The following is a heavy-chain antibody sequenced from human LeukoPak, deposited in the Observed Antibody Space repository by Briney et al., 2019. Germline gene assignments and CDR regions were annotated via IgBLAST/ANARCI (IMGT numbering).Heavy chain of an antibody. CDR1: GFPFSSYV. CDR3: AREARGSQLHDFWSGYSETWCDY. Sequence: PGGSLRLSCEASGFPFSSYVMSWVRQAPGKGLEWIAYINHNAEMIFYPDFVKGRFTISRDNAKNSLYLQMNSLRADDTAVYYCAREARGSQLHDFWSGYSETWCDYWGQGTLVTVSS. D-gene: IGHD3-3*01. CDR2: INHNAEMI. J-gene: IGHJ4*02. V-gene: IGHV3-48*01.